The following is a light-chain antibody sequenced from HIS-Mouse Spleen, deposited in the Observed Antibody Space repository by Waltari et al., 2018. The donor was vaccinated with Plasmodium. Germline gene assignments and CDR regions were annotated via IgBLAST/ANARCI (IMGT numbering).Light chain of an antibody. V-gene: IGLV2-23*01. CDR3: CSYAGSSTNWV. Sequence: QSALTQPASVSGSPGQSITISCPGTSSDVGSSNLVPWYQQHPGKAPKLMIYEGSKRPSGVSNRFSGSKSGNTASLTISGLQAEDEADYYCCSYAGSSTNWVFGGGTKLTVL. CDR1: SSDVGSSNL. J-gene: IGLJ3*02. CDR2: EGS.